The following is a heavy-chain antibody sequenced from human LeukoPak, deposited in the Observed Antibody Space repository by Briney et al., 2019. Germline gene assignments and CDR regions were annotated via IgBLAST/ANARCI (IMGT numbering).Heavy chain of an antibody. CDR3: TREKTYQLLYTPLDY. CDR2: ISWNSGDI. V-gene: IGHV3-9*01. Sequence: GGSLRLSCAASGFTFDDYAMHWVRQAPGKGLEWVSGISWNSGDIAYADSVRGRSTISRDNAKTSLYLQMTSLRAEDTALYYCTREKTYQLLYTPLDYWGQGTLVTVSS. J-gene: IGHJ4*02. CDR1: GFTFDDYA. D-gene: IGHD2-2*02.